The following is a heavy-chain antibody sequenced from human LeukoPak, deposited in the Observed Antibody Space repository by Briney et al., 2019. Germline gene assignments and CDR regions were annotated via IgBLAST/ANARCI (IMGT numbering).Heavy chain of an antibody. J-gene: IGHJ4*02. CDR3: ARERYYSDSSGYLFY. Sequence: ASVKVSCKAPGYTFTAYYIHWVRQAPGQGLEWMGWINPNSGGTNYAQKFQGRVTMTRDTSISTAYMELSRLRSDDTAVYYCARERYYSDSSGYLFYWGQGTLVTVSS. CDR1: GYTFTAYY. D-gene: IGHD3-22*01. CDR2: INPNSGGT. V-gene: IGHV1-2*02.